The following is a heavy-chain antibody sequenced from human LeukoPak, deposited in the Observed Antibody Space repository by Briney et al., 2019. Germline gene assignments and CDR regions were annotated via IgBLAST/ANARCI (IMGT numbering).Heavy chain of an antibody. CDR2: ISYDGSNK. V-gene: IGHV3-30*04. D-gene: IGHD3-9*01. CDR3: ATDAYFDMRGGPRR. Sequence: PGRSLRLSCAASGFTFSSYAMHWVRQAPGQGLQWVAVISYDGSNKYYGDSVKGRFTISRDNSKNTLFLELNSLRAEDTAVYYCATDAYFDMRGGPRRWGQGTLVSVSS. J-gene: IGHJ1*01. CDR1: GFTFSSYA.